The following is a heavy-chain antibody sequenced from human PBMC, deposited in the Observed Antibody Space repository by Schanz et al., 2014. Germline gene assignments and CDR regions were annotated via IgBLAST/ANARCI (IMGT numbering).Heavy chain of an antibody. V-gene: IGHV3-23*04. CDR3: AKTLFPGGTQTFGN. D-gene: IGHD2-8*02. Sequence: VQLVDSGGGLVKPGGSLRLSCTASGFPFSDYFMAWIRQPPGRGLEWVSAILGLASTTYYADSVKGRFTISRDNSKNLLYLQMNSLRAEDTAVYYCAKTLFPGGTQTFGNWGRGTLVTVSS. CDR2: ILGLASTT. CDR1: GFPFSDYF. J-gene: IGHJ4*02.